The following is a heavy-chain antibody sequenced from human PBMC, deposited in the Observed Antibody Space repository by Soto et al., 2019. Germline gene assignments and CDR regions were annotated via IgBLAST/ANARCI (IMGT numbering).Heavy chain of an antibody. V-gene: IGHV2-5*02. D-gene: IGHD3-10*01. CDR2: IYWDDDK. Sequence: QITLKESGPTLVKPTQTLTLTCTFSGFSLSTSGVGVGWIRQPPGKALEWLALIYWDDDKRYSPSLKSRLTITNATSKNQVVLTMTNMDPVDPATYYCAHRRTTMVRRYWYFDLWGRGTLVTVSS. J-gene: IGHJ2*01. CDR3: AHRRTTMVRRYWYFDL. CDR1: GFSLSTSGVG.